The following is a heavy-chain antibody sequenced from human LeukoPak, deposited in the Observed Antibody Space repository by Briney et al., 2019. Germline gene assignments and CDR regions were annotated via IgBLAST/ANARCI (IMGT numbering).Heavy chain of an antibody. V-gene: IGHV1-46*01. Sequence: GASVKVSCKASGYIFTGYYMHWVRQAPGQGLEWMGWINPSGGSTSYAQKFQGRVTMTRDMSTSTVYMELSSLRSEDTAVYYCARGGYDDAFDIWGQGTMVTVSS. CDR2: INPSGGST. D-gene: IGHD5-12*01. CDR3: ARGGYDDAFDI. CDR1: GYIFTGYY. J-gene: IGHJ3*02.